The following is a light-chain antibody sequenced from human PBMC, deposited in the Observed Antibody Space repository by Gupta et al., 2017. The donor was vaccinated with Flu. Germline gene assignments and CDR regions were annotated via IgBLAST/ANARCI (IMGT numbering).Light chain of an antibody. CDR1: ISNIGSNT. J-gene: IGLJ1*01. Sequence: QSVLTQPPSASGTPGQMVTISCSESISNIGSNTVDWYQHLPGTAPKLLIYSNNQRPSGVPDRFSASKSDTSASLAISGLQSEDEGDYYCASWDDSLNVPYVFGTGTKVTVL. CDR3: ASWDDSLNVPYV. V-gene: IGLV1-44*01. CDR2: SNN.